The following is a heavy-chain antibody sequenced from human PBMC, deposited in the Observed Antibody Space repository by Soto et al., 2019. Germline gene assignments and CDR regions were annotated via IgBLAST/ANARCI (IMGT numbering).Heavy chain of an antibody. J-gene: IGHJ6*02. D-gene: IGHD3-10*01. CDR3: AKDSMIRGVNGMDV. CDR2: IGGSGGST. Sequence: EVQVLESGGGLVQPGGSPRLSCAASGFTFSSYAMTWVRQAPGKGLEWVSSIGGSGGSTFYADSVKGRFTISRDNSKNTLYLQMNSLRVEDTAVYYCAKDSMIRGVNGMDVWGQGTTVTVSS. CDR1: GFTFSSYA. V-gene: IGHV3-23*01.